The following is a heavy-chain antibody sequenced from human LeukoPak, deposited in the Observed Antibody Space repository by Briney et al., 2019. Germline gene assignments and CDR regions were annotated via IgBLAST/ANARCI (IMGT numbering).Heavy chain of an antibody. Sequence: SETLSLTCTVSGGSISSSSYYWGWIRQPPGKGLEWIGSIYYSGSTYYNPSLKSRVTISVDTSKNQFSLKLSSVTAADTAVYYCARKAGIAARRPDAFDIWGQGTMVTVSS. CDR2: IYYSGST. CDR3: ARKAGIAARRPDAFDI. J-gene: IGHJ3*02. D-gene: IGHD6-6*01. CDR1: GGSISSSSYY. V-gene: IGHV4-39*01.